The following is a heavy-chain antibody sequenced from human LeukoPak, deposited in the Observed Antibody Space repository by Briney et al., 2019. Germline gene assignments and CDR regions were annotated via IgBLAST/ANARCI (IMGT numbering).Heavy chain of an antibody. J-gene: IGHJ4*02. CDR1: GYTFTGYY. D-gene: IGHD2-8*01. CDR2: INPNSGGT. V-gene: IGHV1-2*02. CDR3: ARGLGYCTNGVCYLNY. Sequence: GASVKVSCKASGYTFTGYYMHWVRQAPGQGVEWMGWINPNSGGTNYAQKFQGRVTMTRDTSISTAYMELSRLRSDDTAVYYCARGLGYCTNGVCYLNYWGQGTLVTVSS.